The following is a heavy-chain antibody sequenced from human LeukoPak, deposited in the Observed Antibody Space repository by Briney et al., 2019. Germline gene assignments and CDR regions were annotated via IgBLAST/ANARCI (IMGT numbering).Heavy chain of an antibody. CDR1: GYTLTELS. CDR2: INPNSGGT. CDR3: ASHITIFGVLIPH. Sequence: ASVKVSCKVSGYTLTELSMHWVRQAPGQGLEWMGWINPNSGGTNYAQKFQGRVTMTRDTSISTAYMELSRLRSDDTAVYYCASHITIFGVLIPHWGQGTLVTVSS. D-gene: IGHD3-3*01. J-gene: IGHJ4*02. V-gene: IGHV1-2*02.